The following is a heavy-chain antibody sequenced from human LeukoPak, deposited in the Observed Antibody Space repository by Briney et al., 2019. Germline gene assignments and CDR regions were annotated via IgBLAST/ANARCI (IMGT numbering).Heavy chain of an antibody. Sequence: GASVKVSCKASGYAFTGYYMHWVRQAPGQGLEWMGWINPNSGGTNYAQKFQGWVTMTRDTSISTAYMELSRLRSDDTAVYYCARDEAAAAGTNWFDPWGQGTLVTVSS. CDR1: GYAFTGYY. V-gene: IGHV1-2*04. J-gene: IGHJ5*02. CDR3: ARDEAAAAGTNWFDP. D-gene: IGHD6-13*01. CDR2: INPNSGGT.